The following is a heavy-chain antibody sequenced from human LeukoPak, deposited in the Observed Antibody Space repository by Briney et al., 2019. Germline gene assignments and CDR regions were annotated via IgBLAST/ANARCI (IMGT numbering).Heavy chain of an antibody. J-gene: IGHJ5*02. D-gene: IGHD5-18*01. CDR3: ARRDTVAWGS. CDR2: IYPGDSDT. Sequence: GESLKISCKGSGFSFSSSWIGWVRQMPGKALGWMGIIYPGDSDTKYSPSFQDQVTISADKSISTAYLQWSSLKASDTAMYYCARRDTVAWGSWGQGTLVTVSS. V-gene: IGHV5-51*01. CDR1: GFSFSSSW.